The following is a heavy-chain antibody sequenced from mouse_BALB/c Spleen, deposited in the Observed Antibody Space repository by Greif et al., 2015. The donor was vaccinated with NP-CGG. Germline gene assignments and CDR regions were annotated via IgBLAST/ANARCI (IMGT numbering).Heavy chain of an antibody. J-gene: IGHJ1*01. Sequence: VQLQQSGPELVKPGASVKMSCKASVYTFTDYDMKLVKQSHGQSLEWIGDINLNNGGTGYNQKFKGKATLTVDKSSSTAYMQLNSLTSEDSAVYYCARGSDWYFDVWGAGTTVTFSS. D-gene: IGHD6-1*01. V-gene: IGHV1-26*01. CDR1: VYTFTDYD. CDR2: INLNNGGT. CDR3: ARGSDWYFDV.